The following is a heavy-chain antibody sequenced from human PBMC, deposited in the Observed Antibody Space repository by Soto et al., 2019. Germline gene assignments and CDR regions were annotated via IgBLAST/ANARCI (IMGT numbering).Heavy chain of an antibody. V-gene: IGHV1-58*01. J-gene: IGHJ3*02. D-gene: IGHD6-13*01. Sequence: SVKVSCKASGFTFTSSAVQWVRQARGQRLEWIGWIVVGSGNTNYAQKFQERVTITRDMSTSTAYMELSSLRSEDTAVYYCAERSSWYKGGNDAFDIWGQGTMVTV. CDR1: GFTFTSSA. CDR2: IVVGSGNT. CDR3: AERSSWYKGGNDAFDI.